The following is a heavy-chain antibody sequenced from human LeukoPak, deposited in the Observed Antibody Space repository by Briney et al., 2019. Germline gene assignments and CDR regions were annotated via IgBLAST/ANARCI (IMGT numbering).Heavy chain of an antibody. J-gene: IGHJ6*03. CDR1: GGSISSYY. D-gene: IGHD5-18*01. CDR3: ARQAIYSYGSYYYYYYMDV. Sequence: SETLSLTCTVSGGSISSYYWSWIRQPPGKGLEWIGYIYTSGSTNYNPSLKSRVTISVDTSKNQFSLKLSSVTAADTAVYYCARQAIYSYGSYYYYYYMDVWGKGTTVTVSS. CDR2: IYTSGST. V-gene: IGHV4-4*09.